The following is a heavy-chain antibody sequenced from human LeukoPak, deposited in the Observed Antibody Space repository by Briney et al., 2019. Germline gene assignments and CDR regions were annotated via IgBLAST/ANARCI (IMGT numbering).Heavy chain of an antibody. CDR2: INPNSGGT. V-gene: IGHV1-2*02. J-gene: IGHJ6*03. D-gene: IGHD1-1*01. CDR3: ARTPPYNWNMDV. Sequence: ASVKVSCKASGYTFTGYYMHWVRQAPGQGLEWMGWINPNSGGTNYAQKFQGRVTMTRDTSISTAYMELSRLRSDDTAVYYCARTPPYNWNMDVWGKGTTVTVSS. CDR1: GYTFTGYY.